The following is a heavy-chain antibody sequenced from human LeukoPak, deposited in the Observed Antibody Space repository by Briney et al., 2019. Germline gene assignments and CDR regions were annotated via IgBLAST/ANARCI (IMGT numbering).Heavy chain of an antibody. V-gene: IGHV3-23*01. CDR3: AKAKVAGTRSSYYYGMDV. D-gene: IGHD6-19*01. Sequence: PGGSLTLSCAASGFTFSSYAMSWVRQAPGKGLEWVSAINGSGGSTYYAASVKGRFTISRDNSKNTLDLQMNSLRAEDTAVYYCAKAKVAGTRSSYYYGMDVWGQGTTVTVSS. CDR2: INGSGGST. CDR1: GFTFSSYA. J-gene: IGHJ6*02.